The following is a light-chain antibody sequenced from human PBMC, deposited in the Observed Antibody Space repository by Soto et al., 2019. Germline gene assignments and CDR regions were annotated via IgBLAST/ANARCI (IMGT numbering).Light chain of an antibody. CDR3: QSYDSSLSRRWV. J-gene: IGLJ3*02. CDR2: G. Sequence: QSVLTQPPSVSGAPGQRVTISCTGSSSNLGAGYPVHWYQQLPGTAPKLLVAGNRPSGVPDRFSVSKSGASASLAITGLQAEDEADYYCQSYDSSLSRRWVFGGGTKVTVL. CDR1: SSNLGAGYP. V-gene: IGLV1-40*01.